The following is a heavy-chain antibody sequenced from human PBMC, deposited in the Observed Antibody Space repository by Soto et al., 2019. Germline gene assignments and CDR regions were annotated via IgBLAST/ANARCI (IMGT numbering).Heavy chain of an antibody. Sequence: VPRAGSGVMLRPYCMHGGRLAPGKGLEWVAVISHDDSDRHYADSVKGRFTISRDNTKNTLYLPMNSLRAEDTAVYFCAKSIADGYSYYFPMDVSGQRTTV. V-gene: IGHV3-30*18. D-gene: IGHD2-21*02. CDR3: AKSIADGYSYYFPMDV. CDR2: ISHDDSDR. J-gene: IGHJ6*02. CDR1: GVMLRPYC.